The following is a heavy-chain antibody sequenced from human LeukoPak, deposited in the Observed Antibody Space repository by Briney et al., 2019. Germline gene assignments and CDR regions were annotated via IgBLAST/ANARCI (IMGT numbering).Heavy chain of an antibody. V-gene: IGHV3-66*01. CDR3: ARDRRMDV. J-gene: IGHJ6*02. Sequence: PGGSLRLSCAASGFTVSSNYMNWVRQAPGKGLEWVSVTSSGGNTYYADSVQGRFTISRDNSKNTLYLQMNSLRAEDTAVYYCARDRRMDVWGQGTTVTVSS. CDR2: TSSGGNT. CDR1: GFTVSSNY.